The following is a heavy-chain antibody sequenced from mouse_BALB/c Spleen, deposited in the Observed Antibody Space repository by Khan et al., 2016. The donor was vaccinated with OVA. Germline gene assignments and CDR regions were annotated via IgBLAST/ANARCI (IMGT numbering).Heavy chain of an antibody. D-gene: IGHD1-2*01. CDR2: ISYSGSP. V-gene: IGHV3-2*02. CDR3: ARTARIKY. Sequence: EVQLVESGPGLVKPSQSLSLTCTVTGYSITSGYGWNWIRQFPGNKLEWMGYISYSGSPNYNPYLKSRISITRDTSKNQFFLQLNSVTTEDTATYYCARTARIKYWGQGTTLTVSS. CDR1: GYSITSGYG. J-gene: IGHJ2*01.